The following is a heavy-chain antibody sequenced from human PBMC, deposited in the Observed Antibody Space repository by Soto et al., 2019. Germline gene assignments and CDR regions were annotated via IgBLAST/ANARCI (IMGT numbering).Heavy chain of an antibody. CDR2: INPNSGAT. V-gene: IGHV1-2*02. CDR3: ARGHSSAGRGGWFDP. D-gene: IGHD2-15*01. Sequence: QVQLVQSGAEVKKPGASVKVSCKASGYTFTGYLMHWVRQAPGQGPEWMAWINPNSGATTYAQMFQGRVTMTWDTSIDTAYMELSSLRSDDTAVYYCARGHSSAGRGGWFDPWGQGTLVTVAS. J-gene: IGHJ5*02. CDR1: GYTFTGYL.